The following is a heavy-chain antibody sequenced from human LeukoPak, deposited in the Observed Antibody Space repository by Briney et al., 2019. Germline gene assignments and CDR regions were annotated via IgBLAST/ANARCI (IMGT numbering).Heavy chain of an antibody. Sequence: GGSLRLSCAASGFTFSSYEMHWVRQAPGKGLDWVAYINSIGSTIYYADSVKGRFTISRDNAKNSLYLQMNSLRAEDTAVYYCAELGITMIGGVWGKGTTVTTSS. CDR3: AELGITMIGGV. D-gene: IGHD3-10*02. J-gene: IGHJ6*04. CDR1: GFTFSSYE. V-gene: IGHV3-48*03. CDR2: INSIGSTI.